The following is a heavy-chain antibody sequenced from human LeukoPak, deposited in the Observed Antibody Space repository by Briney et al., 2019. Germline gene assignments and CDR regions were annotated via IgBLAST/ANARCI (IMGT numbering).Heavy chain of an antibody. CDR2: ITSSGSTR. Sequence: AGGSLRLSCAASGFTFSSYEMNWVRQAPGKGLEWVSYITSSGSTRYYADSVKGRFNISRDNAKNSLYLQMNSLRAEDTAVYYCAIPTYYYDSSGQGYWGQGTLVTVSS. CDR3: AIPTYYYDSSGQGY. J-gene: IGHJ4*02. CDR1: GFTFSSYE. V-gene: IGHV3-48*03. D-gene: IGHD3-22*01.